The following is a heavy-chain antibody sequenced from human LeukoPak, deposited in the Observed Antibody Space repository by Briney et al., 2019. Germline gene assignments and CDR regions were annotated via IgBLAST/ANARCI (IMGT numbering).Heavy chain of an antibody. V-gene: IGHV3-23*01. J-gene: IGHJ6*03. CDR2: ISGSGGST. D-gene: IGHD3-3*01. CDR1: GFTFSSYA. Sequence: HPGRSLRLSCAASGFTFSSYAMSWVRQAPGKGLEWVSAISGSGGSTYYADSVKDRFTISRDNSKNTLYLQMNSLRAEDTAVYYCAKETYYDFWSGYPPYMDVWGKGTTVTVSS. CDR3: AKETYYDFWSGYPPYMDV.